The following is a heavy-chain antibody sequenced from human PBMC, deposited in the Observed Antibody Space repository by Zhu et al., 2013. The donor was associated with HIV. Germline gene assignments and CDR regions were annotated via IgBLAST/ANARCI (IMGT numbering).Heavy chain of an antibody. V-gene: IGHV1-18*01. CDR3: ARERRTYGSLDW. Sequence: QVHLVQSGAEVKRPGASVKVSCKASGYNFSTYGISWVRQAPGEGLMWMGWISAYNGNTNYAQKFQGRVTLTTDTSTSTVSLEVRSLRSDDTAVYFCARERRTYGSLDWWGQGTLVTGLL. CDR1: GYNFSTYG. J-gene: IGHJ4*02. D-gene: IGHD3-16*01. CDR2: ISAYNGNT.